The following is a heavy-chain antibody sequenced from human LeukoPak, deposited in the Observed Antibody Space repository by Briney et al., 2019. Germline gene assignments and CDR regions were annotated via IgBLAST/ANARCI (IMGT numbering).Heavy chain of an antibody. CDR2: ISYDGSNK. Sequence: GGSLRLSCAASGFSFSSYDMHWVRQAPGKGLEWVAVISYDGSNKYYADSVKGRFTISRDNSKNTLYLQMNSLRAEDTAVYYCARGSTAGDWGQGALVTVSS. D-gene: IGHD1-1*01. CDR3: ARGSTAGD. V-gene: IGHV3-30-3*01. J-gene: IGHJ4*02. CDR1: GFSFSSYD.